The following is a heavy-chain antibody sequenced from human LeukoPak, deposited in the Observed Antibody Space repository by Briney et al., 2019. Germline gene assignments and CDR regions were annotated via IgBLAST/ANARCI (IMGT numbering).Heavy chain of an antibody. J-gene: IGHJ4*02. CDR2: INPNSGGT. V-gene: IGHV1-2*02. D-gene: IGHD6-13*01. CDR1: GYTFTGYY. CDR3: ASTGGYSSSWTYYFDY. Sequence: ASVKVSCKASGYTFTGYYMHWVRQAPGQGLEWMGWINPNSGGTNYAQKFQGRVTMTRDTSISTAYMELSRLRSDDTAVYYCASTGGYSSSWTYYFDYWGQGTLVTVSS.